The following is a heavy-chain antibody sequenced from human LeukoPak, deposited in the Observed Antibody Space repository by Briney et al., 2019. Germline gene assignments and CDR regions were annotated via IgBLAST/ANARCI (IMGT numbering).Heavy chain of an antibody. D-gene: IGHD4-17*01. J-gene: IGHJ6*03. Sequence: GGSLRLSCVASGFSFSSYAMSWVRQAPGKGLEWVSSISGTGASTYYSNSVEGRFFISRDNSRNTLYLQISSLTADDTAVFYCAKDLRPTYGGNYYMDVWGQGTVVTVS. CDR3: AKDLRPTYGGNYYMDV. V-gene: IGHV3-23*01. CDR2: ISGTGAST. CDR1: GFSFSSYA.